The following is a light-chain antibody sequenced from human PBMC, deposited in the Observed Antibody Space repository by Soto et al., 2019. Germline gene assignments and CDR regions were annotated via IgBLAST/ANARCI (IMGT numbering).Light chain of an antibody. CDR2: DAS. V-gene: IGKV3-11*01. CDR1: QSVSSY. J-gene: IGKJ1*01. Sequence: EIVLTQSPATLPLSPGERATLSCRASQSVSSYLAWYQQKPGQAPRLLIYDASNRATGIPARFSGSGSGTDFTLTISSLEPEDSAVYYCQQRSNWPPWTFGQGTKVDIK. CDR3: QQRSNWPPWT.